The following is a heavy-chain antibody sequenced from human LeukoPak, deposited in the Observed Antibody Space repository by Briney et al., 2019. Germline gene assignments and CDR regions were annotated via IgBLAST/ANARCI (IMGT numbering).Heavy chain of an antibody. Sequence: PSETLSLTCAVSGGSISSGGYSWSWIRQPPGKGLEWIVYIYHSGSTYYNPSLKSRVTISVDRSKNQFSLKLSSVTAADTAVYYCARGSSYYYDSSGYYVDYWGQGTLVTVSS. CDR3: ARGSSYYYDSSGYYVDY. CDR2: IYHSGST. J-gene: IGHJ4*02. D-gene: IGHD3-22*01. V-gene: IGHV4-30-2*01. CDR1: GGSISSGGYS.